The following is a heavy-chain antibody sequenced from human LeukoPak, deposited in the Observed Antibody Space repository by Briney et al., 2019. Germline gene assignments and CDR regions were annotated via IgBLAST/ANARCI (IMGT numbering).Heavy chain of an antibody. CDR1: GGSISSSSYY. Sequence: SETLSLTCTVSGGSISSSSYYWGWIRQPPGKGLEWIGSIYYSGSTYYNPSLKSRVTISVDTSKNQFSLKLSFVTAADTAVYYCARRYYYDSSGSSAFDIWGQGTMVTVSS. D-gene: IGHD3-22*01. J-gene: IGHJ3*02. V-gene: IGHV4-39*01. CDR3: ARRYYYDSSGSSAFDI. CDR2: IYYSGST.